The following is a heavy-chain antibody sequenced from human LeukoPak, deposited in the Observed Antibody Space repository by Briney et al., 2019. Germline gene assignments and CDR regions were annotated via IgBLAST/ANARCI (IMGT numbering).Heavy chain of an antibody. CDR3: AKAVAYCGGDCYPDYYYYYGMDV. CDR1: GFTLSSYG. V-gene: IGHV3-30*18. CDR2: ISYDGSNK. J-gene: IGHJ6*02. D-gene: IGHD2-21*02. Sequence: GGSLRLSCAASGFTLSSYGMHWVRQAPGKGLEWVAVISYDGSNKYYADSVKGRFTISRDNSKNTLYLQMDSLRAEDTAVYYCAKAVAYCGGDCYPDYYYYYGMDVWGQGTTVTVSS.